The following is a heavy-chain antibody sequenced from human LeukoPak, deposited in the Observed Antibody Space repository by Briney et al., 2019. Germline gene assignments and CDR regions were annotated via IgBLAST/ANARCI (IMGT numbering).Heavy chain of an antibody. Sequence: SETLSLTCTVSGRSISSTNFYWGWIRQPPGKGLEWIGSISYSGATYYNASPKSRLTVSADTSKKEFPLKLSSVTAADTAVYYCASLPRYDFWTWGQGNLVIVSS. V-gene: IGHV4-39*01. CDR2: ISYSGAT. D-gene: IGHD3-3*01. J-gene: IGHJ5*02. CDR3: ASLPRYDFWT. CDR1: GRSISSTNFY.